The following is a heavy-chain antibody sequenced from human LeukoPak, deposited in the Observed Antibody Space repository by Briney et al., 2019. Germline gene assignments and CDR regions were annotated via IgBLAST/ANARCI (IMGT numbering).Heavy chain of an antibody. CDR3: ARRRLNGPNQIDY. CDR1: GGSFSGYY. CDR2: INHSGST. V-gene: IGHV4-34*01. Sequence: SETLSLTCAVYGGSFSGYYWSWIRQPPGKGLEWIGEINHSGSTNYNPSLKSRVTITVDTTKNQFSLKLSSVTAADTAVYYCARRRLNGPNQIDYWGQGTLVTVSS. J-gene: IGHJ4*02. D-gene: IGHD5-12*01.